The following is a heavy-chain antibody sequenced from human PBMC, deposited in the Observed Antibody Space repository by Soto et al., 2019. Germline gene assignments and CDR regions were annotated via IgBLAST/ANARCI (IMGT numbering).Heavy chain of an antibody. V-gene: IGHV1-69*13. CDR1: GGTFSSYA. J-gene: IGHJ4*02. D-gene: IGHD6-13*01. CDR3: ARCPTIAEDTYIGY. CDR2: IIPIFGTA. Sequence: SVKVSCKASGGTFSSYAISWVRQAPGQGLEWMGGIIPIFGTANYAQKFQGRVTITADESTSTAYMELSSLRSEDTAVYYCARCPTIAEDTYIGYWGQGTLVTVST.